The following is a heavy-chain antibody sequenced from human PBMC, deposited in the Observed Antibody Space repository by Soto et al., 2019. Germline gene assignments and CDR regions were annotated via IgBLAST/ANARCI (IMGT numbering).Heavy chain of an antibody. Sequence: SENLSLTCTVSGGSISSYYWSWIRQPPGKGLEWIGYIYYSGSTNYNPSLKSRVTISVDTSKNQFSLKLSSVTAADTAVYYCARSIVATMVYDYWGQGTLVTVSS. CDR2: IYYSGST. J-gene: IGHJ4*02. CDR1: GGSISSYY. D-gene: IGHD5-12*01. CDR3: ARSIVATMVYDY. V-gene: IGHV4-59*01.